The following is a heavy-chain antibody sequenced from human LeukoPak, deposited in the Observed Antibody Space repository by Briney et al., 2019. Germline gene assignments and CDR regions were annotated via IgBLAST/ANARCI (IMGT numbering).Heavy chain of an antibody. V-gene: IGHV3-74*01. CDR2: INPDGSTT. D-gene: IGHD4-17*01. CDR3: ARATTVTSWYFDY. Sequence: PGGSLRLSCAASGFTLSTYWMHWVRQAPGKGLVWVSRINPDGSTTTYADSVEGRFTISRDNAKNSLYLQMNSLRAEDTAVYYCARATTVTSWYFDYWGQGTLVTVSS. CDR1: GFTLSTYW. J-gene: IGHJ4*02.